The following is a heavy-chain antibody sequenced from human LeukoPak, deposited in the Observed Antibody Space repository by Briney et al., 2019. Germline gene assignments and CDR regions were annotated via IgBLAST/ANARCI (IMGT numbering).Heavy chain of an antibody. J-gene: IGHJ4*02. CDR2: ISGSGGST. V-gene: IGHV3-23*01. CDR1: GFTFSSYA. D-gene: IGHD2-2*02. Sequence: PGGSLRLSCAASGFTFSSYAMSWVRQAPGKGLEWVSAISGSGGSTYYAGSVKGRFTISRDNSKNTLYLQMNSLRAEDTAVYYCAKARVVPAAISPEPEEDYWGQGTLVTVSS. CDR3: AKARVVPAAISPEPEEDY.